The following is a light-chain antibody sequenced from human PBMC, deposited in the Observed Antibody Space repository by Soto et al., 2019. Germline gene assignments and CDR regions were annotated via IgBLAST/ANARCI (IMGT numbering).Light chain of an antibody. J-gene: IGKJ2*01. CDR1: QSLLYSNGNNY. CDR3: MQALQSPYT. V-gene: IGKV2-28*01. CDR2: LGS. Sequence: DIVMTQSPLSLPVTPGEPASISCRSSQSLLYSNGNNYLDWCLQKPGQSPQLLIYLGSSRASGVPDRFSGRGSGTDFTLKISRVEAEDVGVYYCMQALQSPYTFGQGTKLEIK.